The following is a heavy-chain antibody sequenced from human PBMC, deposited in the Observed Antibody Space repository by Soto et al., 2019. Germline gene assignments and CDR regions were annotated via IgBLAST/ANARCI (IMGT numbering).Heavy chain of an antibody. CDR3: ARSDYGIYFDY. J-gene: IGHJ4*02. CDR2: IYYSGST. CDR1: GGSISSSSYY. D-gene: IGHD4-17*01. Sequence: SETLSLTCTVSGGSISSSSYYWGWIRQPPGKGLEWIGSIYYSGSTYYNPSLKSRVTISVDTSKNQFSLKLSSVTAADTAVYYCARSDYGIYFDYWGQGTLVTVSS. V-gene: IGHV4-39*01.